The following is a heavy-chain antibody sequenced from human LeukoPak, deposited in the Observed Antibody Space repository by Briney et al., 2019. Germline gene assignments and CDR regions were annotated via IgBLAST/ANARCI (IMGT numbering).Heavy chain of an antibody. Sequence: GGSLRLSCAASGFRFRSYAMSWVRQAPGKGLEWVSSFSGGDGSTYYADSVKGRFTISRDNSKNTLFLQMNSLRAEDTAVYFCAKGDAYCGGDCFPDWGQGTLVTVSS. D-gene: IGHD2-21*02. CDR3: AKGDAYCGGDCFPD. CDR1: GFRFRSYA. CDR2: FSGGDGST. J-gene: IGHJ4*02. V-gene: IGHV3-23*01.